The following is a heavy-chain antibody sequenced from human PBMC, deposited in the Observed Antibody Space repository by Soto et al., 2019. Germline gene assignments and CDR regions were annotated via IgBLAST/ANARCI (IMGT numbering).Heavy chain of an antibody. D-gene: IGHD6-19*01. Sequence: PWGSLRLSCAASGFTISSYWWSWVRQAPGKGLEWVANIKQDGSEKYYVDSVKGRFTISSDNAKNSLYLQMNSLRAEDTAVYYCARDRSSGWDYYYYYMDVWGKGTPVTVSS. CDR1: GFTISSYW. CDR3: ARDRSSGWDYYYYYMDV. V-gene: IGHV3-7*01. CDR2: IKQDGSEK. J-gene: IGHJ6*03.